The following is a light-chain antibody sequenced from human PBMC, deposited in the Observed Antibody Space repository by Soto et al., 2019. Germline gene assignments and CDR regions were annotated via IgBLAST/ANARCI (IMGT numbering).Light chain of an antibody. J-gene: IGKJ1*01. CDR3: QQYYSFPLT. CDR1: QGISHD. CDR2: AAS. V-gene: IGKV1-27*01. Sequence: DIQMTQSPSSLSASVGDRVTITCRASQGISHDLAWYQQKPGKVPKLLIYAASTLQSGVPSRFSGSGSGTDFTLTISCLQSEDFATYYCQQYYSFPLTFGQGTKVDI.